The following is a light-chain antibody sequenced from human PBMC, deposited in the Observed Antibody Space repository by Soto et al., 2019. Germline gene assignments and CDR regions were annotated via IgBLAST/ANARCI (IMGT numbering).Light chain of an antibody. CDR1: QSLLHSNGYNY. V-gene: IGKV2-28*01. Sequence: DIVMTQSPLSLPVTPGEPASISCRSSQSLLHSNGYNYLEWYLQKPGQSPQLLIYLRSNRSSGGRERLSGSGSGAEFTLKISRVEAEDVGVYYCMQALQTPLTFGGGTKVDIK. CDR2: LRS. J-gene: IGKJ4*01. CDR3: MQALQTPLT.